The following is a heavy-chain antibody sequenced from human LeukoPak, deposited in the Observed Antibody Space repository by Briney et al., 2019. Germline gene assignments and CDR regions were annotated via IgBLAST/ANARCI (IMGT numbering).Heavy chain of an antibody. CDR3: AKDPEAATPY. Sequence: GGSLRLSCAASGFTFSSYAMHWVRQAPGKGLEWVAVISYDGSNKYYADSVKGRFTISRDNSKNTLYLQMNSLRAEDTAVYYCAKDPEAATPYWGQGTLVTVSS. J-gene: IGHJ4*02. CDR2: ISYDGSNK. CDR1: GFTFSSYA. V-gene: IGHV3-30-3*01.